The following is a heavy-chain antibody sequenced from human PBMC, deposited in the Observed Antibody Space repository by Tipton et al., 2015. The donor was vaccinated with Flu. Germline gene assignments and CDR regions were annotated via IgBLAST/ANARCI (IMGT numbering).Heavy chain of an antibody. CDR2: VSRTGST. V-gene: IGHV4-38-2*01. J-gene: IGHJ5*02. CDR1: GDSISSDHY. CDR3: ARRDYSNYVSDPKSWFDP. D-gene: IGHD4-11*01. Sequence: LRLSCAVSGDSISSDHYWGWIRQFPGKGLEWIRTVSRTGSTIYNPSLKSRVTISIDTSKNQFSLKMKSVTATDMAVYYCARRDYSNYVSDPKSWFDPWGQGTLVTVSS.